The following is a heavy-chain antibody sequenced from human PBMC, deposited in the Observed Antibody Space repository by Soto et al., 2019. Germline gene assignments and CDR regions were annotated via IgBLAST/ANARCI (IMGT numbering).Heavy chain of an antibody. CDR2: ISWNSGSI. Sequence: EVQLVESGGGLVQPGRSLRLSCAASGFTFDDYAIHWVRQAPGKGLEWVSGISWNSGSIAYADSVKGRFTISRDNAKNSLYLYVNSLRAEDTALYYCAKYNEGWLDPWGQGTLVTVSS. CDR3: AKYNEGWLDP. V-gene: IGHV3-9*01. J-gene: IGHJ5*02. CDR1: GFTFDDYA.